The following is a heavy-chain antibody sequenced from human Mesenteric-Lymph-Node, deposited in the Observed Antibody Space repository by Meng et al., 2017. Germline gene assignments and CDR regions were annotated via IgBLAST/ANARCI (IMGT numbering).Heavy chain of an antibody. D-gene: IGHD6-19*01. CDR3: ARFEVAGTSNWFDP. CDR1: GGPFSSYA. Sequence: QGQLGQSGVEVKKPGSSVKVSCKASGGPFSSYAISWVRQAPGQGLEWMGGIIPILGITNYAQKFQGRVTITADESTSTAYMELSSLRSEDTAVYYCARFEVAGTSNWFDPWGQGTLVTVSS. V-gene: IGHV1-69*01. J-gene: IGHJ5*02. CDR2: IIPILGIT.